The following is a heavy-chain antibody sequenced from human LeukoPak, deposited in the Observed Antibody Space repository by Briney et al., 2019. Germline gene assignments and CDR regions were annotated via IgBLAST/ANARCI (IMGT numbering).Heavy chain of an antibody. J-gene: IGHJ4*02. CDR2: IYPGDSDS. D-gene: IGHD6-6*01. CDR3: ARSYSSSSFFDY. CDR1: GYRFTSYW. Sequence: GESLKIPCKGSGYRFTSYWIGWVRQMPGKGLEWMGIIYPGDSDSRYSPSFQGQVTISADKSISTAYLQWNSLKASDTAMYYCARSYSSSSFFDYWGQGTLVTVSS. V-gene: IGHV5-51*01.